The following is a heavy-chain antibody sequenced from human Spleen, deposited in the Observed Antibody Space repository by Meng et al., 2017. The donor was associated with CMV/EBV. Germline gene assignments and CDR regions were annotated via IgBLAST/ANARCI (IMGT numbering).Heavy chain of an antibody. CDR2: FGTSGSYI. V-gene: IGHV3-21*01. CDR1: GFVFSTYT. D-gene: IGHD2-8*02. Sequence: GESLKISCAASGFVFSTYTMNWVRQAPGRGLEWASSFGTSGSYIYNADSLKGRFTISRHNAKNSLYVQMHSLRAKDTAVYYCARDIGTGSEYFYYYAMDVWGQGTTVTVSS. J-gene: IGHJ6*02. CDR3: ARDIGTGSEYFYYYAMDV.